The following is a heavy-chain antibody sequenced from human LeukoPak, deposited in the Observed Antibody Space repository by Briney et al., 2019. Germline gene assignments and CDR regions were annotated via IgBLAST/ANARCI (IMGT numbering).Heavy chain of an antibody. J-gene: IGHJ6*03. CDR2: IIPILGIA. D-gene: IGHD1-14*01. Sequence: SVKVSCKASGGTFSSYTISWVRQAPGRGLEWMGRIIPILGIANYAQKFQGRVTITADKSTSTAYMELSSLRSEDTAVYYCARATGAASSLYMDVWGKGTTVTVSS. CDR1: GGTFSSYT. CDR3: ARATGAASSLYMDV. V-gene: IGHV1-69*02.